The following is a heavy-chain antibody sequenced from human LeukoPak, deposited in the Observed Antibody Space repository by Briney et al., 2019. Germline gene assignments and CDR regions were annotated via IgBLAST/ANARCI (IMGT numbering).Heavy chain of an antibody. V-gene: IGHV4-61*02. J-gene: IGHJ4*02. D-gene: IGHD2-21*01. CDR3: ARMTTGGYCNC. CDR2: IYTSGST. Sequence: SQTLSLTCTVSGGSISSGSYYWSWIRQPAGKGLEWIGRIYTSGSTNYNPSLKGRVTISVDTSKNQFSLKLTSVTAADTAVYYCARMTTGGYCNCWGQGTLVTVSS. CDR1: GGSISSGSYY.